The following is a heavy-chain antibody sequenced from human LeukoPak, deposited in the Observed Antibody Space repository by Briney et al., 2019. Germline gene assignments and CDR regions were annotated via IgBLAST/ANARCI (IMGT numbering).Heavy chain of an antibody. CDR2: IYYSGST. CDR1: GGSISSYY. CDR3: ATDYYGSGSRFDP. Sequence: PSETLSLTCTVSGGSISSYYWSWIRQPPGKGLEWIGYIYYSGSTNYNPSLKSRVTISVDTSKNQFSLKLSSVTAADTAVYYCATDYYGSGSRFDPWGQGTLVTVSS. J-gene: IGHJ5*02. V-gene: IGHV4-59*01. D-gene: IGHD3-10*01.